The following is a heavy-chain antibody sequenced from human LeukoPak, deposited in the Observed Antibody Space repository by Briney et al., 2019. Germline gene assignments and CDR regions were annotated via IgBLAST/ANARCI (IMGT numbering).Heavy chain of an antibody. CDR3: ARGSEYSGYEGFY. D-gene: IGHD5-12*01. V-gene: IGHV1-8*01. Sequence: ASVKVSCKASGYTFTSYDINWMRQATGQGLEWMGWMNPNSGNTGYAQKFQGRVTMTRNTSISTAYMELSSLRSEDTAVYYCARGSEYSGYEGFYWGQGTLVTVSS. CDR1: GYTFTSYD. CDR2: MNPNSGNT. J-gene: IGHJ4*02.